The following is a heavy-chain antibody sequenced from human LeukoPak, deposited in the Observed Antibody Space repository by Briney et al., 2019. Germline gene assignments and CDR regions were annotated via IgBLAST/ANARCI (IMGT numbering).Heavy chain of an antibody. J-gene: IGHJ5*02. V-gene: IGHV1-8*03. CDR3: ARMTVSGRDNWFDP. D-gene: IGHD6-19*01. CDR1: GYTFTSYD. CDR2: LNPNSGNT. Sequence: GASVKVSCKASGYTFTSYDINWVRQATGQGLEWMGWLNPNSGNTGYAQKFQGRVTITRDTSINTAYMELSSLRSEDTAVYYCARMTVSGRDNWFDPWGRGTLVTVSS.